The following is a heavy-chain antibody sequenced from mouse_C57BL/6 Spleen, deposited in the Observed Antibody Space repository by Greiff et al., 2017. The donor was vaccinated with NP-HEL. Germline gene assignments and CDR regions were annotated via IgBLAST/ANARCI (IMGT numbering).Heavy chain of an antibody. CDR2: ISNGGGST. J-gene: IGHJ1*03. D-gene: IGHD1-1*01. Sequence: EVKLVESGGGLVQPGGSLKLSCAASGFTFSDYYMYWVRQTPEKRLEWVAYISNGGGSTYYPDTVKGRFTISRDNAKNTLYLQMSRLKSEDTAMYYCARRITTVVATEWYFDVWGTGTTVTVSS. V-gene: IGHV5-12*01. CDR3: ARRITTVVATEWYFDV. CDR1: GFTFSDYY.